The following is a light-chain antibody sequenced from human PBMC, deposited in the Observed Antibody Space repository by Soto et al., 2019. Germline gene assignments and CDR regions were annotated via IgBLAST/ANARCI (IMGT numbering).Light chain of an antibody. CDR2: DAS. J-gene: IGKJ1*01. CDR1: QSISNW. CDR3: QQYNSYST. Sequence: DIQMTQSPSTLSASVGDRVTITCRASQSISNWLAWYQQKPGKAPKLLIYDASSLESGVPSRFSGGGFGTEVTLTISSLQPDDFANYYCQQYNSYSTFGQGTKVDIK. V-gene: IGKV1-5*01.